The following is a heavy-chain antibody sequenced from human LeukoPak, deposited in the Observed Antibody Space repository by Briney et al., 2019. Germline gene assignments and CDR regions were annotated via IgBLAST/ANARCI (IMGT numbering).Heavy chain of an antibody. CDR2: IYYSGST. CDR3: ARGGGGYSWYFDL. J-gene: IGHJ2*01. Sequence: PSETLSLTCTVSGDSLRNYYWSWIRQHPGKGLEWIGYIYYSGSTYYTPSLKNRVTISVATSKNQFSLRLSSVTAVDTAVYYCARGGGGYSWYFDLWGRGTLVTVSS. D-gene: IGHD5-12*01. V-gene: IGHV4-59*06. CDR1: GDSLRNYY.